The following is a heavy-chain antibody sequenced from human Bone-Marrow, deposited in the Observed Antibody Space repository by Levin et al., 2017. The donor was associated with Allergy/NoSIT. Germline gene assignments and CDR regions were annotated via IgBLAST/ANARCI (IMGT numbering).Heavy chain of an antibody. CDR3: AREHSMVRGVIPFDY. Sequence: GESLKISCKASGYTFTSYGISWVRQAPGQGLEWMGWISAYNGNTNYAQKLQGRVTMTTDTSTSTAYMELRNLRSDDTAVYYCAREHSMVRGVIPFDYWGQGTLVTVSS. J-gene: IGHJ4*02. V-gene: IGHV1-18*01. D-gene: IGHD3-10*01. CDR2: ISAYNGNT. CDR1: GYTFTSYG.